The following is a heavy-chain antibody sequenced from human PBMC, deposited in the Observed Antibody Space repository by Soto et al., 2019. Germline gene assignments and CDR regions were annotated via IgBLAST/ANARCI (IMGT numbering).Heavy chain of an antibody. Sequence: EVQLLESWGGLVQPGGSLRLSCAASGFTFSSYAMSWVRQAPGKGLEWVSAISGDGDSTYYADSAKGRFAISRDNSKNTLYLQMNSLRAEDTALYYCAKDTLQSTSWYENFDYWGQGTLVTVSS. CDR3: AKDTLQSTSWYENFDY. J-gene: IGHJ4*02. D-gene: IGHD6-19*01. CDR2: ISGDGDST. CDR1: GFTFSSYA. V-gene: IGHV3-23*01.